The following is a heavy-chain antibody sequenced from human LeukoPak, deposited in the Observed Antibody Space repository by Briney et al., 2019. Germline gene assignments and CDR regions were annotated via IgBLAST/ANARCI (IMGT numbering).Heavy chain of an antibody. CDR3: ARAHDQVLGFEYYYGSGSYLFDY. Sequence: PGGSLRLSCAASGFTFSSYWMSWVRQAPGKGLEWVANIKQDGSEKYYVDSVKGRFTISRDNAKNSLYLQMNSLRAEDTAVYYCARAHDQVLGFEYYYGSGSYLFDYWGQGTLVTVSS. D-gene: IGHD3-10*01. CDR2: IKQDGSEK. V-gene: IGHV3-7*01. CDR1: GFTFSSYW. J-gene: IGHJ4*02.